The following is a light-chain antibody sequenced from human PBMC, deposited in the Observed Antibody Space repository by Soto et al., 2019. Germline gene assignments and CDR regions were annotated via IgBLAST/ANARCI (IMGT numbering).Light chain of an antibody. J-gene: IGKJ1*01. Sequence: EIVMTQFPATLAVSPGERATLSCRASQSVSSNLAWYQQRPGQAPRLLIYGASTRATGIPARFSGSGSGTEFNLTISRLQSEDFAVYYCQQYNDWWTFGQGTKVEIK. CDR1: QSVSSN. V-gene: IGKV3-15*01. CDR2: GAS. CDR3: QQYNDWWT.